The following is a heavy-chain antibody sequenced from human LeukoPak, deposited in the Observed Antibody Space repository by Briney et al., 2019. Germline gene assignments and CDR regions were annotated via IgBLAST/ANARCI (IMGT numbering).Heavy chain of an antibody. CDR3: ARTRYDSSGYYYDY. J-gene: IGHJ4*02. CDR2: IYHSGST. V-gene: IGHV4-30-2*01. Sequence: SQTLSLTCAVSGGSISSGGYSWSWIRQPPGKGLEWIGYIYHSGSTYYNPSLKSRVTISVDRSKNQFSLKLSSVTAADTAVYYCARTRYDSSGYYYDYWGQGTLVTVSS. CDR1: GGSISSGGYS. D-gene: IGHD3-22*01.